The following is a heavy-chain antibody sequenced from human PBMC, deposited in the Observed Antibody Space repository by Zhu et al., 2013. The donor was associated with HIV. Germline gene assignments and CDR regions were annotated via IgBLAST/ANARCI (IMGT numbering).Heavy chain of an antibody. V-gene: IGHV1-69*01. CDR2: IIPIFGTA. D-gene: IGHD3-10*01. CDR3: ARDFEINGSGGHYYYYGMDV. J-gene: IGHJ6*02. Sequence: QVQLVQSGAEVKKPGSSVKVSCKASGGTFSSYAISWVRQAPGQGLEWMGGIIPIFGTANYAQKFQGRVTITADESTSTAYMELSSLRSEDTAVYYCARDFEINGSGGHYYYYGMDVWGQGTTVTVSS. CDR1: GGTFSSYA.